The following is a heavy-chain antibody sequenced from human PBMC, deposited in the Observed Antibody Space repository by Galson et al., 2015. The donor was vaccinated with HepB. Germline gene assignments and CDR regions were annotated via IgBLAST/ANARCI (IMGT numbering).Heavy chain of an antibody. CDR3: AKGGRITIFGVPRNWFDP. V-gene: IGHV3-23*01. CDR2: ISGSGGST. CDR1: GFTFSSYA. D-gene: IGHD3-3*01. Sequence: SLRLSCAASGFTFSSYAMSWVRQAPGKGLEWVSAISGSGGSTYYADSVKGRFTISRDNSKNTLYLQMNSLRAEDTAVYYCAKGGRITIFGVPRNWFDPWGQGTLVTVSS. J-gene: IGHJ5*02.